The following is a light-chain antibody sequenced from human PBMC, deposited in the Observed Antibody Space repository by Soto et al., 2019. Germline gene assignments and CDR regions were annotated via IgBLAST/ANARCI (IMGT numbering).Light chain of an antibody. Sequence: DIQMTQSPSTLPASVGDRVTITCRASQSVNTWLAWYQQKPGEAPKLLIYKASTLQSGVPSRFSGSSSGTDFTLTITSLQPEDFATYYCQQTYSTPITFGQGTRLEI. CDR3: QQTYSTPIT. J-gene: IGKJ5*01. V-gene: IGKV1-5*03. CDR2: KAS. CDR1: QSVNTW.